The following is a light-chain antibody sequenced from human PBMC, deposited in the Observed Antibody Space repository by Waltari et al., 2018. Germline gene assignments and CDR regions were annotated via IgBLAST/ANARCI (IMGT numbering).Light chain of an antibody. CDR3: SSYTSSSTV. CDR2: DVS. V-gene: IGLV2-14*03. Sequence: SALTQPAPVSGSPGQSITISCTGTSSDVSCSKYVSWYQHNPGKAPKLMIYDVSNRPSGVSDRFSGAKSGNTASLSISGRQAEDEADEDCSSYTSSSTVCGTGTKVTVL. CDR1: SSDVSCSKY. J-gene: IGLJ1*01.